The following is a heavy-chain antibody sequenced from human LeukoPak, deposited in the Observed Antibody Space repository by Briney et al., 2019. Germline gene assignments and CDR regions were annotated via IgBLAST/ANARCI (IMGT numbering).Heavy chain of an antibody. Sequence: PGGSLRVSCVGSGFTFRSHAMSWVRQAPGKGLEWVSSTVSRGTTQYADSVRGRFTISRDNSKDTLFLQMHSLRPGDTAVYYCVREDTPATANYWGQGTLVTISS. V-gene: IGHV3-23*01. D-gene: IGHD2-21*02. CDR3: VREDTPATANY. CDR2: TVSRGTT. J-gene: IGHJ4*02. CDR1: GFTFRSHA.